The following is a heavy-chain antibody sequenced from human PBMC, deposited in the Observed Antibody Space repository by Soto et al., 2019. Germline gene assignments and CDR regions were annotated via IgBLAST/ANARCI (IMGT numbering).Heavy chain of an antibody. CDR2: ISSSGSTI. D-gene: IGHD3-3*01. CDR3: ATQPYYDFWSGYYPEFDY. J-gene: IGHJ4*02. CDR1: GFTFSDYY. Sequence: PGGSLRLSCAASGFTFSDYYMSWIRQAPGKGLEWVSYISSSGSTIYYADSVKGRFTISRDNAKNSLYLQMNSLRAEDTAVYYCATQPYYDFWSGYYPEFDYWGQGTLVTVSS. V-gene: IGHV3-11*01.